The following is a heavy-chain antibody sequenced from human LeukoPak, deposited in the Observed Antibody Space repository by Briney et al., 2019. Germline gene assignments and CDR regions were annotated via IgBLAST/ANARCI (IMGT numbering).Heavy chain of an antibody. D-gene: IGHD2-15*01. CDR3: ARDRYCSGGSCQRMANWFDP. CDR2: IIPILGIA. J-gene: IGHJ5*02. CDR1: GGTFSSYA. V-gene: IGHV1-69*04. Sequence: GASVKVSCKASGGTFSSYAISWVRQAPGQGLEWMGRIIPILGIANYAQKFQGRVTITADKSTSTAYMELSSLRSEDTAVYYCARDRYCSGGSCQRMANWFDPWGQGTLVTVSS.